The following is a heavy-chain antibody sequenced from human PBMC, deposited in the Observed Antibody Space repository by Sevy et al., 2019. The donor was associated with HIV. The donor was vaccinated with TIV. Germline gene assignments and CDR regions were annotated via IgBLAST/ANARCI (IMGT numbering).Heavy chain of an antibody. J-gene: IGHJ4*02. Sequence: GGSLRLSCAASGFTFSSYAMSWVRQAPGKGLEWVSAISGSGNTYYADSVKGRFTISRDNPKNTLFLQMNSLRAEDTAVYYCAKDRSHIIMIRGVVIFDYWGQGTLATVSS. CDR3: AKDRSHIIMIRGVVIFDY. CDR1: GFTFSSYA. CDR2: ISGSGNT. V-gene: IGHV3-23*01. D-gene: IGHD3-10*01.